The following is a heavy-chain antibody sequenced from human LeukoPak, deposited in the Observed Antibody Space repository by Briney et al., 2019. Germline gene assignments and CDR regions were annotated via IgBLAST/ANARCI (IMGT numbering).Heavy chain of an antibody. CDR3: ARDLEYCTNGVCHFDY. CDR2: ISGYNGET. Sequence: ASVKVSCKASGYTFTSYGISWVRQAPGQGLEWMGWISGYNGETNYAQNLQGRVTMTTDTSTSTAYMELRSLRSDDMTVYYCARDLEYCTNGVCHFDYWGQGTLVTVSS. J-gene: IGHJ4*02. D-gene: IGHD2-8*01. V-gene: IGHV1-18*03. CDR1: GYTFTSYG.